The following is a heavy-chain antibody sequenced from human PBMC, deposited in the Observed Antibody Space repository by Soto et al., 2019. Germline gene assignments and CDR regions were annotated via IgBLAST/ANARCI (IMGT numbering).Heavy chain of an antibody. CDR2: IIPIFGTA. D-gene: IGHD3-22*01. V-gene: IGHV1-69*13. CDR1: GGTFSSYA. J-gene: IGHJ4*02. CDR3: ATSPPYDSSGYYSIFDY. Sequence: SVKVSCKASGGTFSSYAISWVRQAPGQGLEWMGGIIPIFGTANYAQKFQGRVTITADESTSTAYMELSSLRSEDTAVYYCATSPPYDSSGYYSIFDYWGQGTLVTVSS.